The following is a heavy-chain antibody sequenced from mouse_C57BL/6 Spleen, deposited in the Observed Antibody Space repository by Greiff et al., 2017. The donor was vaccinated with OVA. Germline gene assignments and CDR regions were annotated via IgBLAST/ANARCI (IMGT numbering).Heavy chain of an antibody. V-gene: IGHV5-9*01. D-gene: IGHD1-1*01. CDR2: ISGGGGNT. CDR3: ARHAYYYGSGNWYFDV. CDR1: GFTFSSYT. J-gene: IGHJ1*03. Sequence: EVKLMESGGGLVKPGGSLTLSCAASGFTFSSYTMSWVRQTPEKRLEWVATISGGGGNTYYPDSVKGRFTISRDNAKNTLYLQMSSLRSEDTALYYCARHAYYYGSGNWYFDVWGTGTTVTVSS.